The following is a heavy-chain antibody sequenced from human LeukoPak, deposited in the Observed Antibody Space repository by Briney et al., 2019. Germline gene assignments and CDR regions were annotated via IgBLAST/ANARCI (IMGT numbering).Heavy chain of an antibody. Sequence: GGSLRLSCAASGFTFSSYAMSWVRQAPGKGLEWVSGISGSDGSTNYADSVKGRFTISRENSKNTLYLQMNSLRAEDTAVYYCARDANSDYVWGSYLDAFDIWGQGTMVTVSS. CDR2: ISGSDGST. CDR1: GFTFSSYA. CDR3: ARDANSDYVWGSYLDAFDI. D-gene: IGHD3-16*02. J-gene: IGHJ3*02. V-gene: IGHV3-23*01.